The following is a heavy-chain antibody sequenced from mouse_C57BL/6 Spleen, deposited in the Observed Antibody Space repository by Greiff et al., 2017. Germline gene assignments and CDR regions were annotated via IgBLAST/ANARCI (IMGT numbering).Heavy chain of an antibody. CDR2: IYPSDSET. CDR1: GYTFTSYW. Sequence: QVQLQQPGAELVRPGSSVKLSCKASGYTFTSYWMDWVKQRPGQGLEWIGNIYPSDSETHYNQKFKDKATLTVDKSSSTAHMQLSSLTSEDSAVYYCARRDYYGDYWGQGTTLPVSS. J-gene: IGHJ2*01. V-gene: IGHV1-61*01. CDR3: ARRDYYGDY.